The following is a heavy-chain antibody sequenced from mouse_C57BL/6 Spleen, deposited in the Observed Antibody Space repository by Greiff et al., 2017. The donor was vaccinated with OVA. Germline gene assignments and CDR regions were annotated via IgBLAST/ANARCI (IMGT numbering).Heavy chain of an antibody. J-gene: IGHJ3*01. D-gene: IGHD2-4*01. CDR1: GFTFSSYG. CDR2: ISSGGSYT. Sequence: EVQLQQSGGDLVKPGGSLKLSCAASGFTFSSYGMSWVRQTPDKRLEWVATISSGGSYTYYPDSVKGRFTISRDNAKNTLYLQMSSLKSEDTAMYYCARLYDYDWRFAYWGQGTLVTVSA. V-gene: IGHV5-6*01. CDR3: ARLYDYDWRFAY.